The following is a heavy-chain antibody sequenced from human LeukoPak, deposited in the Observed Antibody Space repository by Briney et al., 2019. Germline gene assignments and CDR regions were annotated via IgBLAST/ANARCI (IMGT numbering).Heavy chain of an antibody. Sequence: GGSLRLSCAGSGFTFSTYGTTWVRKAPGRGLGWVSAISGSGGSIYYADSVKGRFTISRDNSKNMLYLQMNGLRAEDTAVYYCARVIYGSGTYYKGWFDPWGQGTLVTVSS. V-gene: IGHV3-23*01. D-gene: IGHD3-10*01. J-gene: IGHJ5*02. CDR3: ARVIYGSGTYYKGWFDP. CDR1: GFTFSTYG. CDR2: ISGSGGSI.